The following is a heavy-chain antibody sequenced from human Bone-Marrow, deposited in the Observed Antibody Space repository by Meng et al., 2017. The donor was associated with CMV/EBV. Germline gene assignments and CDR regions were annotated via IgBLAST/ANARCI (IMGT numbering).Heavy chain of an antibody. CDR1: GGSISSSSYY. Sequence: ESLKISCTVSGGSISSSSYYWGWIRQPPGKGLEWIGSIYYSGSSYYNPSLKSRVTIYVDTSKNQFSLKLSSVTAADTAVYYCARHLPLGYCSSTSCRGGYFQHWGQGTLVTVSS. D-gene: IGHD2-2*01. CDR3: ARHLPLGYCSSTSCRGGYFQH. CDR2: IYYSGSS. V-gene: IGHV4-39*01. J-gene: IGHJ1*01.